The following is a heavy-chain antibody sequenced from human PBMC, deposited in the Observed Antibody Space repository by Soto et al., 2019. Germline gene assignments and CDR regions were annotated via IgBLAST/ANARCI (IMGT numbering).Heavy chain of an antibody. CDR3: ARDWYMDY. D-gene: IGHD1-20*01. Sequence: EVQLVESGGGLVQPGESLRLSCAASGFTFSNHWINWIRQTPGRGLELLAVIKQDGSEKYYVDSVKGRFTVSRDNAMNSAYLQMNSLRVDDTAVYYCARDWYMDYWGQGTLVTVSS. J-gene: IGHJ4*02. V-gene: IGHV3-7*04. CDR1: GFTFSNHW. CDR2: IKQDGSEK.